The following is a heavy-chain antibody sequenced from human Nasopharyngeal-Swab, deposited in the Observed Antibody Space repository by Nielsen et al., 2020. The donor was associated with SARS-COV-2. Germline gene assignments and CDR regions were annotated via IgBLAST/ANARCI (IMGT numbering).Heavy chain of an antibody. CDR1: GGSISSSSYY. Sequence: SETLSLTCTVSGGSISSSSYYWGWIRQPPGKGLEWIGSIYYSGSTYYNPSLKSRVTISVDTSKNQFSLKLSSVTAADTAVYYCARSYYDSSFLYYYYMDVWGKGTTVTVSS. J-gene: IGHJ6*03. V-gene: IGHV4-39*01. D-gene: IGHD3-22*01. CDR3: ARSYYDSSFLYYYYMDV. CDR2: IYYSGST.